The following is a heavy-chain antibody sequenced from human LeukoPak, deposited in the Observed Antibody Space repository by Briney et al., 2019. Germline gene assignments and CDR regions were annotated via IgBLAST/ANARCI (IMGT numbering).Heavy chain of an antibody. CDR1: GGSFSGYY. CDR3: ARGSIVGATPFDY. Sequence: SETLSLTCAVYGGSFSGYYWSWIRQPPGKGLEWIGEINHSGSTNYNPSLKSRVTISVDTSKNQFSLKLSSVTAADTAVYYCARGSIVGATPFDYWGQGTLVTVSS. J-gene: IGHJ4*02. CDR2: INHSGST. V-gene: IGHV4-34*01. D-gene: IGHD1-26*01.